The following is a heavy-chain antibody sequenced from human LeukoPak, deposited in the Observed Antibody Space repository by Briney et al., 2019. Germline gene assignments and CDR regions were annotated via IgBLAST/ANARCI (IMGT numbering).Heavy chain of an antibody. J-gene: IGHJ4*02. CDR1: GSSISSGYY. Sequence: PSETLSLTCTVSGSSISSGYYWGWIRQPPGRGLEWLGSIYHSGSTYYNPSVKSRFTMSVDTSKNLFSLKLSSVTAADTAVYYCARVPVLLWFGDVSNCYFDYWGQGTLVTVSS. CDR2: IYHSGST. D-gene: IGHD3-10*01. CDR3: ARVPVLLWFGDVSNCYFDY. V-gene: IGHV4-38-2*02.